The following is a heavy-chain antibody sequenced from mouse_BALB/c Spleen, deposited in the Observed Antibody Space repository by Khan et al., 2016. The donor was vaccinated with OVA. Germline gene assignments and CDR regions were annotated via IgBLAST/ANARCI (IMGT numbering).Heavy chain of an antibody. D-gene: IGHD1-1*01. CDR3: TRLAYYYDSEGFAY. CDR1: GFTFSTYG. Sequence: EVELVESGGDLVKPGGSRKLSCAASGFTFSTYGMSWVRQAPDKRLEWVATVSTGGSYTYYPDSVKGRFTISRDNAKNTLYLQMSGLRSEDTAMFYCTRLAYYYDSEGFAYWGQGTLVTVSA. J-gene: IGHJ3*01. CDR2: VSTGGSYT. V-gene: IGHV5-6*01.